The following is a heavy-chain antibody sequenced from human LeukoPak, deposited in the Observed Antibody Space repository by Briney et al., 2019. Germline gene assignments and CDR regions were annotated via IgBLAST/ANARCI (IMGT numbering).Heavy chain of an antibody. V-gene: IGHV5-51*01. CDR2: FYPGDSDT. J-gene: IGHJ4*02. Sequence: GGPPKTPLRGFEYGFAYYWMDWGRQIPGKGRGGVGIFYPGDSDTRYSPSFQGQVTISADKSISTAYLQWSSLRASDTAMYYCARCGEMATISSCYFDYWGQGTLVTVSS. D-gene: IGHD5-24*01. CDR3: ARCGEMATISSCYFDY. CDR1: EYGFAYYW.